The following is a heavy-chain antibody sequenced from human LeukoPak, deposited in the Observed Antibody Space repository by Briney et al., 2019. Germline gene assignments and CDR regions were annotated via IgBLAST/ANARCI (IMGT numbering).Heavy chain of an antibody. Sequence: SETLSLTCAVYGGSFSGYYWSWIRQPPGKGLEWIGSIYYSGSTYYNPSLKSRVTISVDTSKNQFSLKLSSVTAADTAVYYCARSYSSSWTDYFDYWGQGTLVTVSS. CDR1: GGSFSGYY. V-gene: IGHV4-34*01. J-gene: IGHJ4*02. D-gene: IGHD6-13*01. CDR3: ARSYSSSWTDYFDY. CDR2: IYYSGST.